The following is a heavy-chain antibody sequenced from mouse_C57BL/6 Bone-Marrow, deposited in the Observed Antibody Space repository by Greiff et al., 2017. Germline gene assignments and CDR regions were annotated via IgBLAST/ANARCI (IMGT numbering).Heavy chain of an antibody. CDR2: ISYDGSN. V-gene: IGHV3-6*01. Sequence: VQLKASGPGLVKPSQSLSLTCSVTGYSITRGYYWNWIRQFPGNKLEWMGYISYDGSNNYNPSLTTRISITRETAKHQFFLKLNSCTTEYTATYYWARAITTLVVYYYSMDYWGQGTSVTVSA. D-gene: IGHD1-1*01. CDR1: GYSITRGYY. J-gene: IGHJ4*01. CDR3: ARAITTLVVYYYSMDY.